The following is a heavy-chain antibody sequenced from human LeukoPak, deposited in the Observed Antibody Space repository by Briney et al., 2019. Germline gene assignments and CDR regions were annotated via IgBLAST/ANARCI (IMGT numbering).Heavy chain of an antibody. D-gene: IGHD1-26*01. Sequence: GGSLRLSCAASGFTFSSYAMSWVRQAPGKGLEWVPAISGSGGSTYYADSVKGRFTISRDNSKNTLYLQMNSLRAEDTAVYYCAKDHNQWELPYYFDYWGQGTLVTVSS. J-gene: IGHJ4*02. V-gene: IGHV3-23*01. CDR1: GFTFSSYA. CDR3: AKDHNQWELPYYFDY. CDR2: ISGSGGST.